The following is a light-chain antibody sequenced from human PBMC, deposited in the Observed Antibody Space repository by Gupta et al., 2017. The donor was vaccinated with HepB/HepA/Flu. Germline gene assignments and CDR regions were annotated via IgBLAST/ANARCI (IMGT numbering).Light chain of an antibody. CDR1: QNILYNTFNKNY. CDR3: QQDDDTPLT. J-gene: IGKJ4*01. Sequence: DIVMTQSPDSLAVSLGERATINCKSSQNILYNTFNKNYLAWYQQKPGQPPKLLIYWASTRESGVPDRFSGSASGTDFTLTISSLQAEDVAVYYCQQDDDTPLTFGGGTRVEI. V-gene: IGKV4-1*01. CDR2: WAS.